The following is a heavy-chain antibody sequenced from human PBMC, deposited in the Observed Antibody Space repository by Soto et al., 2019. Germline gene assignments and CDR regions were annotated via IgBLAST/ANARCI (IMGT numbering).Heavy chain of an antibody. J-gene: IGHJ4*02. CDR3: STNRQGGDY. V-gene: IGHV3-15*07. Sequence: EVQLVESGGGLVKPGGSLRLSCAASGFTFSDAWMNWVRQAPGKGMEWVGRIKVKSDGGTTDYAESVKGRFTISRDDSKNTLDLLMTSLKTEDTAVYYCSTNRQGGDYWGQGTLVSVSS. CDR1: GFTFSDAW. CDR2: IKVKSDGGTT.